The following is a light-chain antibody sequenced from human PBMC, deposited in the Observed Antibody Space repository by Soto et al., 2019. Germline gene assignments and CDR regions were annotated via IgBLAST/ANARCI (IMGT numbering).Light chain of an antibody. J-gene: IGKJ5*01. V-gene: IGKV3-15*01. Sequence: EIVMTQSPASVSVSPGERGTLSWRATQSVGSSLAWYQQQHGQAPRLLICGASTRISAIPARFSGSGSGTEFTLTISSRQAEDFAVYFCQQYSNWPPITFGQGTRLEI. CDR3: QQYSNWPPIT. CDR2: GAS. CDR1: QSVGSS.